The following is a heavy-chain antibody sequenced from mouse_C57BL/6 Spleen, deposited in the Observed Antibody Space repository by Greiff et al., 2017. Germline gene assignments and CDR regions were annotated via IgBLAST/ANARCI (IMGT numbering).Heavy chain of an antibody. D-gene: IGHD1-1*01. J-gene: IGHJ1*03. CDR3: ARSVYYGSSPYWYFDV. CDR1: GYTFTSYW. V-gene: IGHV1-55*01. Sequence: QVQLKQPGAELVKPGASVKMSCKASGYTFTSYWITWVKQRPGQGLEWIGDIYPGSGSTNYNEKFKSKATLTVDTSSSTAYMQLSSLTSEDSAVYYCARSVYYGSSPYWYFDVWGTGTTVTVSS. CDR2: IYPGSGST.